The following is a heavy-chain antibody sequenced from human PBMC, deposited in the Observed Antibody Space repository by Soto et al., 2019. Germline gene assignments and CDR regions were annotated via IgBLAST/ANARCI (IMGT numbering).Heavy chain of an antibody. J-gene: IGHJ4*02. D-gene: IGHD3-3*01. CDR3: TTGWWDYDFWSGYRDPDY. Sequence: EVQLVESGGGLVKPGGSLRLSCAASGFTFSNAWMSWVRQAPGKGLEWVGRIKSKTDGGTTDYAAPVKGRFTISRDDSKNTLYLQMNSLKTEDTAVYYCTTGWWDYDFWSGYRDPDYWGQGTLVTVSS. CDR2: IKSKTDGGTT. V-gene: IGHV3-15*01. CDR1: GFTFSNAW.